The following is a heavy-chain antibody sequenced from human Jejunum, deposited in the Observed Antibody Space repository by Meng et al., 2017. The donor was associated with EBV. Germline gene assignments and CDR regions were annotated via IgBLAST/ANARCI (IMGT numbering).Heavy chain of an antibody. V-gene: IGHV1-2*06. CDR2: INPNSGGT. D-gene: IGHD3-22*01. J-gene: IGHJ4*02. Sequence: QVQLVQSGAEVKQPGASVRVSCKASGYPFTGYFIHWVRQAPGQGLEWMGRINPNSGGTSYTQKFQGRVTMTRDTSITTAYMELSRLGSDDTAVYYCARDYSDSSRQGYWGQGTLVTVPS. CDR1: GYPFTGYF. CDR3: ARDYSDSSRQGY.